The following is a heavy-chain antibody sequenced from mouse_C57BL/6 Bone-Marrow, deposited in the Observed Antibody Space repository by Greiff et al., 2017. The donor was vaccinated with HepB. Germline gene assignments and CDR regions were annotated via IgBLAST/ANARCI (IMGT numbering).Heavy chain of an antibody. V-gene: IGHV14-4*01. CDR2: IDPENGDT. Sequence: VQLKQSGAELVRPGASVKLSCTASGFNIKDDYMHWVKQRPEQGLEWIGWIDPENGDTEYASKFQGKATITADTSSNTAYLQLSSLTSEDTAVYYCTTIYYYGSTPFAYWGQGTLFTVSA. CDR1: GFNIKDDY. CDR3: TTIYYYGSTPFAY. D-gene: IGHD1-1*01. J-gene: IGHJ3*01.